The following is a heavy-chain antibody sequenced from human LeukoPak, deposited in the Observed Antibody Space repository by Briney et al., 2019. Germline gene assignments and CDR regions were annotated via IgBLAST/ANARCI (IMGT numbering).Heavy chain of an antibody. CDR2: LYRGDRT. Sequence: GGSLRLSCAASGFNVSSNYMSWVRQAPRKGLEWVSFLYRGDRTYYADSVKGRFTMSRDDMKRTVYLQMDSLRAEDTAVYYCARSECTAGSCNWFDPWGQGTPVTVSP. V-gene: IGHV3-66*01. CDR3: ARSECTAGSCNWFDP. CDR1: GFNVSSNY. J-gene: IGHJ5*02. D-gene: IGHD2-8*02.